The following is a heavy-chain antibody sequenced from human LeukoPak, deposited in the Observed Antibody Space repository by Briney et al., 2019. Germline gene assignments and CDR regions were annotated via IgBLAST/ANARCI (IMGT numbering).Heavy chain of an antibody. V-gene: IGHV3-23*01. Sequence: GGSLRLSCAASGFTFSSYAMSWVRQAPGKGLEWVSGISGSGGSTYYADSVKGRFTISRDNSKNTLFLQMNSLRVEDTAVYYCAKAPYDILTGYYRSPGGYYWGQGTLVTVSS. CDR3: AKAPYDILTGYYRSPGGYY. CDR1: GFTFSSYA. J-gene: IGHJ4*02. CDR2: ISGSGGST. D-gene: IGHD3-9*01.